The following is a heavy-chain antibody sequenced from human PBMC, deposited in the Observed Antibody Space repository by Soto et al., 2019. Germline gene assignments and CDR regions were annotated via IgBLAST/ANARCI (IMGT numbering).Heavy chain of an antibody. CDR2: IIPIFATA. Sequence: GASVKVSCKASGGTFSSYAISWVRQAPGQGLEWMGGIIPIFATANYAQKFQDRVTITADESTNTAYMELSSLRSEDTAMYYCARDSLTAMAPYYHYDMDVWGQGTTVTVSS. D-gene: IGHD5-18*01. V-gene: IGHV1-69*13. CDR3: ARDSLTAMAPYYHYDMDV. CDR1: GGTFSSYA. J-gene: IGHJ6*02.